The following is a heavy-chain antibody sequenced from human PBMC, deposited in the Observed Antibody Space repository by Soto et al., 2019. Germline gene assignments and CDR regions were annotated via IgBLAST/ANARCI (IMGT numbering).Heavy chain of an antibody. V-gene: IGHV3-30-3*01. CDR2: ISYDGSNK. D-gene: IGHD3-10*01. CDR1: GFTFSSYA. CDR3: ARPDYGSGSYPDY. Sequence: QVQLVESGGGVVQPGRSLRLSCAASGFTFSSYAMQWVRQAPGKGLEWVAVISYDGSNKYYADSVKGRFTISRDNSKNTLYLQMNSPRAEDTALYYCARPDYGSGSYPDYWGQGTLVTVSS. J-gene: IGHJ4*02.